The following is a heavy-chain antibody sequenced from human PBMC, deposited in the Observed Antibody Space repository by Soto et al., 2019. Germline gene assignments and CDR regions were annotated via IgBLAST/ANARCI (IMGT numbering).Heavy chain of an antibody. J-gene: IGHJ4*02. CDR2: ISYDGSNK. CDR3: ARVYSYGYFDY. D-gene: IGHD5-18*01. Sequence: GGSLRLSCAASGFTFSSYAMHWVRQAPGKGLEWVAVISYDGSNKYYADSVKGRFTISRDNSKNTLYLQMNSLRSDDTAVYYCARVYSYGYFDYWGQGTLVTVSS. CDR1: GFTFSSYA. V-gene: IGHV3-30-3*01.